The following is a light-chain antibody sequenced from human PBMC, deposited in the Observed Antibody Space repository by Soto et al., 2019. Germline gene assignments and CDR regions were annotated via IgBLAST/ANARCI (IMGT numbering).Light chain of an antibody. CDR2: DAS. Sequence: DMQITQSPSTLSSSVGDRVTITCRASQSISSWLAWYQQKPGKAPKLLIYDASSLESGVPSRFSGSGSGTEFTLTVSILQPDDFATYYCQHGWSFGQGTKVDIK. CDR3: QHGWS. J-gene: IGKJ1*01. CDR1: QSISSW. V-gene: IGKV1-5*01.